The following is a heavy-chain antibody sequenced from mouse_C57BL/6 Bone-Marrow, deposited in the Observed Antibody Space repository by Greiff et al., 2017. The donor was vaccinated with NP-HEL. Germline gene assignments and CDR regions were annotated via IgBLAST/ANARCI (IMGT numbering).Heavy chain of an antibody. CDR3: ARRVYYGNYVGYYFDY. J-gene: IGHJ2*01. D-gene: IGHD2-1*01. CDR2: IDPSDSYT. CDR1: GYTFTSYW. Sequence: QVQLQQPGAELVRPGTSVKLSCKASGYTFTSYWMHWVKQRPGQGLEWIGVIDPSDSYTNYNQKFKGKATSTVDTSSSTASMQLSSLTSEDSAVYYCARRVYYGNYVGYYFDYWDQGTTLTVSS. V-gene: IGHV1-59*01.